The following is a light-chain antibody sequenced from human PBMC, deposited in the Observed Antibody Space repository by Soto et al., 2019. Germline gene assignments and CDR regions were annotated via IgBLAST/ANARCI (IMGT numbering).Light chain of an antibody. CDR1: SGHNSYA. V-gene: IGLV4-69*01. Sequence: QLVLTQPPSASASLGASVKLTCTLSSGHNSYAIAWHQQQPEKGPRYLMKLNSDGSHSKGDGIPDRFSGYSSGAERYLTISSLQSEDEADYYCQTWSTDIRVFGGGTQLTVL. CDR2: LNSDGSH. CDR3: QTWSTDIRV. J-gene: IGLJ3*02.